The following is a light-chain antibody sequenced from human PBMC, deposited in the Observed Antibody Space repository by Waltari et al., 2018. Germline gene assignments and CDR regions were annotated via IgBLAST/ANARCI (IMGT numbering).Light chain of an antibody. CDR2: EDT. CDR3: YSSDSTGLRV. Sequence: YELTQPPSVSVSPGQTARITCSGHELPRKYAYWFQQKSGQAPRLVIYEDTKRPSGILERFSGSSSGTVATLTITGAQVDDEADYYCYSSDSTGLRVFGGGTTVVVL. J-gene: IGLJ1*01. V-gene: IGLV3-10*01. CDR1: ELPRKY.